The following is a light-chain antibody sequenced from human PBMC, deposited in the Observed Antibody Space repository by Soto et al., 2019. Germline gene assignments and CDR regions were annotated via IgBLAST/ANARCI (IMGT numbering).Light chain of an antibody. J-gene: IGKJ1*01. CDR2: DAS. Sequence: EIVMTQSPATLSVSPGERVTLSCRASQSVSSNLAWYQQKPGQPPRLLIYDASTRATGVPARFSGSGSGTEFTLTISSLQSEDFAVYYCQQYNNWPQTFGQGTKVDIK. V-gene: IGKV3-15*01. CDR1: QSVSSN. CDR3: QQYNNWPQT.